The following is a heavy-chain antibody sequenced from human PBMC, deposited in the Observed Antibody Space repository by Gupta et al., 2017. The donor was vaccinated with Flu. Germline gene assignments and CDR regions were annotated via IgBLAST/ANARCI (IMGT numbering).Heavy chain of an antibody. D-gene: IGHD3-3*01. CDR2: SRGKANSYAT. J-gene: IGHJ4*02. V-gene: IGHV3-73*02. CDR3: TRSTIFGVVNDFDY. CDR1: GLIFDGSN. Sequence: DVQLVQSGGGLVQPGGSLKLSCAGSGLIFDGSNIHWVRQAPGKGLEWVGRSRGKANSYATAYVASVRGRFILSRDDAKNMTYLQMNSLKSEDTAVYYCTRSTIFGVVNDFDYWGQGTLVTVSS.